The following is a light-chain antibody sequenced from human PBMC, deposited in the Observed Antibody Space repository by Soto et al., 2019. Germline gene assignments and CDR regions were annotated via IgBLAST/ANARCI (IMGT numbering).Light chain of an antibody. CDR3: QQYHSYRA. J-gene: IGKJ1*01. CDR2: KAS. V-gene: IGKV1-5*03. CDR1: QNIDTW. Sequence: DIQMTQSPSTLSASVGDRVTITCRASQNIDTWLAWHQQKPGKAPKLLISKASSLESGVPSRFSGSGSGTEFTLTISSLQPDDFATYYCQQYHSYRAFGQGTKVDNK.